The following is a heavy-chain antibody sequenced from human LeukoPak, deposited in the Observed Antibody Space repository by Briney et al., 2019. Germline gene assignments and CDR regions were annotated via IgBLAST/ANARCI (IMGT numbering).Heavy chain of an antibody. CDR3: ARGTVTGRGWFRDFDY. D-gene: IGHD6-19*01. Sequence: ASVKVSCKASGYAFTDYYMQWVRQAPGQGLEWMGRINPNSGGTNYAQKFQGRVTMNRDTSINTAYMVLTSLRSDDTAVYYCARGTVTGRGWFRDFDYWGQGTLVTVSS. V-gene: IGHV1-2*06. J-gene: IGHJ4*02. CDR1: GYAFTDYY. CDR2: INPNSGGT.